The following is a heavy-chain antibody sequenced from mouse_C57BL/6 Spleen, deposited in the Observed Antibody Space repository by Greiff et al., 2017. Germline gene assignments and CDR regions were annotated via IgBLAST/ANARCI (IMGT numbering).Heavy chain of an antibody. Sequence: EVQLVESGGGLVKPGGSLKLSCAASGFTFSSYAMSWVRQTPEKRLEWVATISDGGSYTYYPDNVKGRFTISRDNAKNNLYLQMSHLKSEDTAMYYGARDYGSSRYYAMDYWGQGTSVTVSS. V-gene: IGHV5-4*01. CDR3: ARDYGSSRYYAMDY. CDR1: GFTFSSYA. D-gene: IGHD1-1*01. CDR2: ISDGGSYT. J-gene: IGHJ4*01.